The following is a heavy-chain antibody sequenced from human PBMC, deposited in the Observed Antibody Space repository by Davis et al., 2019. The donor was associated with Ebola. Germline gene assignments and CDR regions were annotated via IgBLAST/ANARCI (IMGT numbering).Heavy chain of an antibody. CDR1: GFSVSANY. CDR2: MYAVGNT. Sequence: GESLKISCAASGFSVSANYMIWVRQAPGKGLEWVSLMYAVGNTFYADSVKGRFTISRDNAKNTLYLQMNSLRAEDTVVYYCARDFDYGGGYWGQGTLVTVSS. D-gene: IGHD4-17*01. V-gene: IGHV3-53*01. J-gene: IGHJ4*02. CDR3: ARDFDYGGGY.